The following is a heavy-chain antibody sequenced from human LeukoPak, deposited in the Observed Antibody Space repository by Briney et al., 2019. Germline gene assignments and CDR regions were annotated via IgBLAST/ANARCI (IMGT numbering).Heavy chain of an antibody. CDR1: GFIFSKYW. J-gene: IGHJ4*02. V-gene: IGHV3-74*01. Sequence: PGGSLRLSCAASGFIFSKYWMLWVRQAPGKGLESVSRINTDGTVTTYADSVKGRFTVPRDNADNTMFLQMNSVRDEDTAVYYCATKQWLAPPPDSWGQGTPVTVSS. CDR2: INTDGTVT. CDR3: ATKQWLAPPPDS. D-gene: IGHD6-19*01.